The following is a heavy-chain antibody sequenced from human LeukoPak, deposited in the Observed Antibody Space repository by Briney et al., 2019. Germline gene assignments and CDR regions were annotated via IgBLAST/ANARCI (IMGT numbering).Heavy chain of an antibody. D-gene: IGHD2-2*02. CDR1: GYSISSGYY. CDR2: IYHSGST. J-gene: IGHJ3*02. CDR3: ARRVLDCSSTSCYTGYAFDI. Sequence: SETLSLTCAVSGYSISSGYYWGWIRQPPGKGLEWIGSIYHSGSTYYNPSLKSRVTISVDTSKHQFSLKLSSVTAADTAVYYCARRVLDCSSTSCYTGYAFDIWGQGTMVTVSS. V-gene: IGHV4-38-2*01.